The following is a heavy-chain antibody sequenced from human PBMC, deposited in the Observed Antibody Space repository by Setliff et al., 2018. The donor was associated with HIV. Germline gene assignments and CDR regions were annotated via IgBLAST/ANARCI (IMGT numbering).Heavy chain of an antibody. V-gene: IGHV3-15*01. J-gene: IGHJ6*02. CDR3: ATDNGPSYSMDI. CDR1: GFTLSDHY. D-gene: IGHD2-21*01. CDR2: IKKSSDGGKT. Sequence: GGSLRLSCAASGFTLSDHYMNWVRQAPGKGLEWLGRIKKSSDGGKTDDASPVKGRFTISRDDSKNTLYLQMNSLKTEDTGVYFCATDNGPSYSMDIWGQGTTVTVSS.